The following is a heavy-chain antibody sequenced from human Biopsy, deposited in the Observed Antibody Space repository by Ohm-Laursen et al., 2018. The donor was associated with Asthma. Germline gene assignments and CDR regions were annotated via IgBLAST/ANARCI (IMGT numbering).Heavy chain of an antibody. CDR1: YGSITSGGYY. CDR3: ARMITMIQAANYYSYPMDV. J-gene: IGHJ6*02. D-gene: IGHD3-22*01. Sequence: TLSLTWTVSYGSITSGGYYWTWIRQHPGKGLEWIGFIYYSGSTYYNPSLKSRVSISIDTSKNQFSLKLSSVTAADTAVYYCARMITMIQAANYYSYPMDVWGHGTTVTVSS. V-gene: IGHV4-31*02. CDR2: IYYSGST.